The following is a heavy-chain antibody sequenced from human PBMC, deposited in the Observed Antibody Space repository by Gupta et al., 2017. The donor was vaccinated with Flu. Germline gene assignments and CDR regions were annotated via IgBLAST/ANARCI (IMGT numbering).Heavy chain of an antibody. J-gene: IGHJ4*02. Sequence: EVHLVESVGHLVQPGGSLRLSCAASGFIFSDSHMNWVRQAPGKRLEWVAYIGSGGNVDNADSVKGRFTISRDNAKNSLYLEMNSLRDEDTALYYCVRDHDWAFTNWGQGTLVTVSS. CDR2: IGSGGNV. V-gene: IGHV3-48*02. CDR1: GFIFSDSH. D-gene: IGHD3-9*01. CDR3: VRDHDWAFTN.